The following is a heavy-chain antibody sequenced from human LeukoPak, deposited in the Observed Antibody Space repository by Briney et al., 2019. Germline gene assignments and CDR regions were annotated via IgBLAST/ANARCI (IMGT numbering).Heavy chain of an antibody. D-gene: IGHD5-12*01. Sequence: GGSLRLSCAASGFTVSSNYMSWVRQAPGKGLEWVSVIYSGGSTYYADSVKGRFTISRDNAKNSLYLKMNSLRAEDTAVYYCARDAGLIVAHAFDIWGQGTMVTVSS. V-gene: IGHV3-66*01. CDR1: GFTVSSNY. CDR2: IYSGGST. CDR3: ARDAGLIVAHAFDI. J-gene: IGHJ3*02.